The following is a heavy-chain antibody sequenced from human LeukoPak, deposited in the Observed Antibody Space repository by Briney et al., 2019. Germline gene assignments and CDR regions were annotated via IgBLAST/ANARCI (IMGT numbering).Heavy chain of an antibody. D-gene: IGHD6-6*01. V-gene: IGHV4-4*09. CDR1: GGSISSYY. Sequence: SETLSLTCTVSGGSISSYYWSWIRQPPGKGLEWIGYIYTSGSTNYNPSLKSRVTISVDTSKNQFSLKLSSVTAADTAVYYCARRNGIAARIYYYMDVWGKGTTVTVSS. CDR3: ARRNGIAARIYYYMDV. CDR2: IYTSGST. J-gene: IGHJ6*03.